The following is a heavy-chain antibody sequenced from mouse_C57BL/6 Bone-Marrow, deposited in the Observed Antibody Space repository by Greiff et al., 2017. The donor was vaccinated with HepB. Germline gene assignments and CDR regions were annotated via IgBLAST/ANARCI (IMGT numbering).Heavy chain of an antibody. V-gene: IGHV5-6*01. Sequence: EVQGVESGGDLVKPGGSLKLSCAASGFTFSSYGMSWVRQTPDKRLEWVATISSGGSYTYYPDSVKGRFTISRDNAKNTLYLQMSSLKSEDTAMYYCARQSLYPYAMDYWGQGTSVTVSS. D-gene: IGHD2-1*01. CDR1: GFTFSSYG. CDR2: ISSGGSYT. J-gene: IGHJ4*01. CDR3: ARQSLYPYAMDY.